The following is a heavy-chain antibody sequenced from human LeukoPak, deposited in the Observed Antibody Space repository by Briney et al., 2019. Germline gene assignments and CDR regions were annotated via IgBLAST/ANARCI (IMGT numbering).Heavy chain of an antibody. D-gene: IGHD2-15*01. CDR2: ISGSGSST. V-gene: IGHV3-23*01. Sequence: GGSLRLSCAASGFTFSSYAMSWVRQAPGKGLEWVSAISGSGSSTYYADSVKGRFTISRDNSKNTLYLQMNSLRAEDTAVYYCAKDDIMDIVVVVAATALDYWGQGTLVTVSS. J-gene: IGHJ4*02. CDR3: AKDDIMDIVVVVAATALDY. CDR1: GFTFSSYA.